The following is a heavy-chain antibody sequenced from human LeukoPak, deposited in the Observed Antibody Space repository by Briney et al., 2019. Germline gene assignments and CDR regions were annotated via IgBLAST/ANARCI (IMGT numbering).Heavy chain of an antibody. D-gene: IGHD1-26*01. CDR3: ARMGLDFDY. CDR2: INHSGST. V-gene: IGHV4-34*01. CDR1: GGSFTGYY. Sequence: PSETLSLTCAVYGGSFTGYYWSWIRQPPGKGLEWIGEINHSGSTNYNPSLKSRVTISVDTSKNQFSLKLSSVTAADTAVYYCARMGLDFDYWGQGTLVTVSS. J-gene: IGHJ4*02.